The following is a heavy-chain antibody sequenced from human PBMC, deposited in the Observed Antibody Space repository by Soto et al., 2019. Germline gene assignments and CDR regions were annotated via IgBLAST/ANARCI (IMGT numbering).Heavy chain of an antibody. V-gene: IGHV3-21*01. CDR1: GFSFSSNS. CDR2: ISSSSSSI. CDR3: ARVGTYYGSGSPYYSDY. D-gene: IGHD3-10*01. Sequence: EVQLVESGGGLVKPGGSLRLSCAGSGFSFSSNSMNWVRQVPGKGLEWVSSISSSSSSINYADSMKGRFTISRDNAKNSLYLQMNSLRAEDTAVYYCARVGTYYGSGSPYYSDYWGQGTLVTVSS. J-gene: IGHJ4*02.